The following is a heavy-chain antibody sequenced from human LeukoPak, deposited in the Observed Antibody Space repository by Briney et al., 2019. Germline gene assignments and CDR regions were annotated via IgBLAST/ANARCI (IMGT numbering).Heavy chain of an antibody. V-gene: IGHV1-18*01. J-gene: IGHJ3*02. CDR1: GYTFTSYG. CDR2: ISAYNGNT. CDR3: ASLKNSYDSSGYLVTDAFDI. D-gene: IGHD3-22*01. Sequence: ASVKVSCKASGYTFTSYGISWVRQAPGQGLEWMGWISAYNGNTNYAQKLQGRVTMTTDTFTSTAYMELRSLRSDDTAVYYCASLKNSYDSSGYLVTDAFDIWGQGTMVTVSS.